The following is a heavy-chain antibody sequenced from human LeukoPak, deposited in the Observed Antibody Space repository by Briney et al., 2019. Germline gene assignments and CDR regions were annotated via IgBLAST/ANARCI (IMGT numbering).Heavy chain of an antibody. V-gene: IGHV4-39*01. CDR3: ATFYYDTRSFDM. Sequence: PSETLSLTCTVPGGSISTSSYYWGWIRQPPEKGLEWIGSIHFGGNTYYSPSLKSRVTISIDTSKKQFSLKLSSVTAADTAVYYCATFYYDTRSFDMWGQGAMVTVSS. D-gene: IGHD3-22*01. CDR2: IHFGGNT. CDR1: GGSISTSSYY. J-gene: IGHJ3*02.